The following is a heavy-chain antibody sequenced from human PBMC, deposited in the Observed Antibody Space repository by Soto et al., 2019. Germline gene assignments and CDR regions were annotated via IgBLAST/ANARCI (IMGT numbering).Heavy chain of an antibody. CDR3: ARRGLSRYFDWLIPTPEEINNWFDP. J-gene: IGHJ5*02. Sequence: ASVKVSCKASGHTFSSNDINWVRQATGQGLEWMGWMNPNSGKTGYAQKFQGRVIMTMNTSTSTAYMKLNSLRSEDKAVYYCARRGLSRYFDWLIPTPEEINNWFDPWGQGTLVTVSS. D-gene: IGHD3-9*01. CDR1: GHTFSSND. CDR2: MNPNSGKT. V-gene: IGHV1-8*01.